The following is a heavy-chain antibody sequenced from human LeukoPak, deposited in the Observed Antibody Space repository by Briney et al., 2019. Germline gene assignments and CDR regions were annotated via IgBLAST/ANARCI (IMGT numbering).Heavy chain of an antibody. D-gene: IGHD6-19*01. CDR3: AKDYSSGWYGYFDY. V-gene: IGHV3-9*01. Sequence: GGSLRLSCAASGFTFDDYAMHWVRQAPGKGLEWVSGISWNSGSIGYADSVKGRFTISRDNAKNSLYLQMNSLRAEDTALYYCAKDYSSGWYGYFDYWGQGTAVTVSS. CDR2: ISWNSGSI. CDR1: GFTFDDYA. J-gene: IGHJ4*03.